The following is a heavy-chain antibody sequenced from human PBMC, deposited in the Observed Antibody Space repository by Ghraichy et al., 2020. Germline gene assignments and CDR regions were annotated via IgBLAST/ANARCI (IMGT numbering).Heavy chain of an antibody. CDR3: AKDSGDEYSSSWYDY. D-gene: IGHD6-13*01. V-gene: IGHV3-23*01. CDR2: ISGSGGST. J-gene: IGHJ4*02. CDR1: GFTFSSYA. Sequence: GGSLRLSCAASGFTFSSYAMSWVRQAPGKGLEWVSAISGSGGSTYYADSVKGRFTISRDNSKNTLYLQMNSLTAEDTAVYYCAKDSGDEYSSSWYDYWGQGTLVTVSS.